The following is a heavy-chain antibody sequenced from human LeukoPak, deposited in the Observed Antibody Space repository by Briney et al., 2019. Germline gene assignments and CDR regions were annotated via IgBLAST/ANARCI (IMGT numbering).Heavy chain of an antibody. CDR2: IHSGGSDI. J-gene: IGHJ4*02. CDR1: GFTFSNYK. D-gene: IGHD3-9*01. CDR3: ARGHYDILTGNYKWTPDY. Sequence: PGGSLRLSCVASGFTFSNYKMNRVRQAPGKGLEWVSSIHSGGSDIYYADSVKGRFTVSRDNAKNSLFLQMNSLRAEDTALYYCARGHYDILTGNYKWTPDYWGQGTLVTVSS. V-gene: IGHV3-21*06.